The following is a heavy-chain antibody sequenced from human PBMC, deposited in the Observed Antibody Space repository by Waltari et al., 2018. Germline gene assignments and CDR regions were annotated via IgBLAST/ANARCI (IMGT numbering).Heavy chain of an antibody. J-gene: IGHJ6*02. CDR2: IYDSGST. CDR3: ARVSRSFDWLHGMDV. Sequence: QLQLQESGPGLVKPSETLSLTCTVSGGSISISGYYWGWIRQPPGKGLEWIGSIYDSGSTYYTPSLNSRVTMSVDTSKNQFCLNLSPATAADTAVYYCARVSRSFDWLHGMDVWGQGTTVTVSS. D-gene: IGHD3-9*01. CDR1: GGSISISGYY. V-gene: IGHV4-39*01.